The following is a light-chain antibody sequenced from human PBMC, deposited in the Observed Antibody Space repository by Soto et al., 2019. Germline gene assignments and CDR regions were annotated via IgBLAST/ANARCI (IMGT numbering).Light chain of an antibody. J-gene: IGLJ2*01. CDR3: CSYAGSRTFT. CDR2: EVT. CDR1: GSDIGANNL. V-gene: IGLV2-23*02. Sequence: QSALTQPASVSGSPGQSITISCAGGGSDIGANNLVSWYQQHPGTVPRLLIFEVTKRPTGISSRFSGSKSGNTASLTISGLRAEDEADYHCCSYAGSRTFTFGGGTQQTVL.